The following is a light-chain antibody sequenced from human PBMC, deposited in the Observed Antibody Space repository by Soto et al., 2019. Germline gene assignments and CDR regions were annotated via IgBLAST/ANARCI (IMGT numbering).Light chain of an antibody. CDR3: SSYTTSNTRQIV. CDR2: DVS. J-gene: IGLJ1*01. Sequence: QSALTQPASVSGSPAQSITISCTGTSSDVGGYNYVSWYQQHPGKAPKFIIYDVSNRPSGVSNRFSGSKSGNTASLTISGLQAEDEADYYCSSYTTSNTRQIVFGTGTKLTVL. V-gene: IGLV2-14*01. CDR1: SSDVGGYNY.